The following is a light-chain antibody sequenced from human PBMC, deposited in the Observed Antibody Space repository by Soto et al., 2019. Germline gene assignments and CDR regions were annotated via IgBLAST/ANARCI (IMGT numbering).Light chain of an antibody. CDR3: QQRIDWPVT. V-gene: IGKV3-11*01. CDR1: PSVGNY. CDR2: DAS. Sequence: EIVLTQSPATLSLSPGERATLSCRASPSVGNYLAWYQQKPGQAPRLLIYDASNRAHGIPARFSGSGSGTDFTLTISSLEPEDFAVYYCQQRIDWPVTFGQGTRLEIK. J-gene: IGKJ5*01.